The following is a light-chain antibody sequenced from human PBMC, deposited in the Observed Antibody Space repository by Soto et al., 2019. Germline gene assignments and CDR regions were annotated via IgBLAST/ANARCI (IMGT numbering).Light chain of an antibody. Sequence: DIQMTQSPSTLSASVGDRVTITCRASQNITRRLAWYQQKPGKAPRLLIHDASRLQNGVPSRFSGSGSGTEFTLTLSSLQPDDFATYYCQQSNPYSRTFGQRTKVDI. CDR2: DAS. CDR1: QNITRR. V-gene: IGKV1-5*01. J-gene: IGKJ1*01. CDR3: QQSNPYSRT.